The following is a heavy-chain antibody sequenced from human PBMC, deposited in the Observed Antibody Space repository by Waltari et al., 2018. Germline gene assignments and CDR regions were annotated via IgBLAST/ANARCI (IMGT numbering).Heavy chain of an antibody. J-gene: IGHJ4*02. CDR1: GFTFSSYA. D-gene: IGHD6-19*01. V-gene: IGHV3-23*03. CDR3: AKDGFSSGLYYFDY. Sequence: EVQLLESGGGLVQPGGSLRLSCAASGFTFSSYAMSWVRQAPGKGLEWVSVIYSGGSTYYADSVKGRFTISRDNSKNTLYLQMNSLRAEDTAVYYCAKDGFSSGLYYFDYWGQGTLVTVSS. CDR2: IYSGGST.